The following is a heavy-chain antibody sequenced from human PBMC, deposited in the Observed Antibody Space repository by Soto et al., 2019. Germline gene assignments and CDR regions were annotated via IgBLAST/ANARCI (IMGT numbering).Heavy chain of an antibody. CDR2: LYDVAGT. CDR3: ASWHLREHAYDI. J-gene: IGHJ3*02. CDR1: GFTGSGKKY. Sequence: DVQLVESGGGLIQPGGSLRLSCAASGFTGSGKKYLAWVRQAPGKGLEWVSALYDVAGTYYADSVKGRFTTSADSSKTIVYLHMNGLRPDDTAVYYCASWHLREHAYDIWGQGTAVTVSS. D-gene: IGHD4-17*01. V-gene: IGHV3-53*01.